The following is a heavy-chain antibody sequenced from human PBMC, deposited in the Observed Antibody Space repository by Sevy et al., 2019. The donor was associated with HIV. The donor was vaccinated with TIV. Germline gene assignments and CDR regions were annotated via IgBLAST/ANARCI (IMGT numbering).Heavy chain of an antibody. CDR2: IWYDGSTE. CDR3: ATHYDSGFDGAFDI. J-gene: IGHJ3*02. Sequence: GGSLRLSCAASGFTISNHGMHWVRQAPGKGLEWMAVIWYDGSTEHYADFVKGRFTISRDTSKNTLYLQMNTLRGEDSAVYFCATHYDSGFDGAFDIWGQGTLVTVSS. V-gene: IGHV3-33*01. D-gene: IGHD3-22*01. CDR1: GFTISNHG.